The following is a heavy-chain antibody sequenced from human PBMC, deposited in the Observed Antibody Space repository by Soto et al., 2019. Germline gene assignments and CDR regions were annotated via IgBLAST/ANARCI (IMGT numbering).Heavy chain of an antibody. D-gene: IGHD6-6*01. V-gene: IGHV1-69*01. CDR1: GGTFSSYA. Sequence: QVQLVQSGAEVKKPGSSVKVSCKASGGTFSSYAISWVRQAPGQGLEWMGGIIPIFGTANYAQKFQGRVTITADESTSTAYMELRSLRTEDTAVYYFARKNHKQRIAARPGTYYYYGMAVWGQGTTVTVSS. J-gene: IGHJ6*02. CDR2: IIPIFGTA. CDR3: ARKNHKQRIAARPGTYYYYGMAV.